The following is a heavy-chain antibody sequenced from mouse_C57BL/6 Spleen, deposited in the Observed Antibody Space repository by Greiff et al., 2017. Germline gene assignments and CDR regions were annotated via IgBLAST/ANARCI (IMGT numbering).Heavy chain of an antibody. CDR3: ARSYAYDAHFDY. J-gene: IGHJ2*01. CDR2: INPSTGGT. Sequence: VQLQQSGPELVKPGASVKISCKASGYSFTGYYMNWVKQSPEKSLEWIGEINPSTGGTTYNQKFKAKATLTVDKSSSTAYMQLKSLTSEDSAVYYFARSYAYDAHFDYWGQGTTLTVSS. CDR1: GYSFTGYY. D-gene: IGHD2-2*01. V-gene: IGHV1-42*01.